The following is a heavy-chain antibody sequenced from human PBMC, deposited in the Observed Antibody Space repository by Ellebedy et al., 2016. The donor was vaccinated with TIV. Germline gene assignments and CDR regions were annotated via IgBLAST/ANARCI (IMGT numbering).Heavy chain of an antibody. CDR2: IYYTTT. Sequence: SETLSLXCTVSGGSISNYYWTWIRLPPGKGLEWIGHIYYTTTRYNPSLKSRVTISVDTSKNQFSLTLSSLTPVDTAIYYCARGREVYNFDYWGLGTLVIVSS. CDR1: GGSISNYY. J-gene: IGHJ4*02. CDR3: ARGREVYNFDY. V-gene: IGHV4-59*01.